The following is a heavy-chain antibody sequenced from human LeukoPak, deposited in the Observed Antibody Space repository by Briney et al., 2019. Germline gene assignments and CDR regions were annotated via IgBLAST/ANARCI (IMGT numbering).Heavy chain of an antibody. CDR1: GDSITGYY. J-gene: IGHJ4*02. CDR3: ARALDTWSALDY. V-gene: IGHV4-59*01. D-gene: IGHD5-18*01. Sequence: SETLSLTCTVSGDSITGYYWTWVRQPPGKGLEWIGYAYHTGTSNYNPSVRSRITMSVDTSKNQYSMKLTSVTAADTAVYFCARALDTWSALDYWGLGTLVTVSS. CDR2: AYHTGTS.